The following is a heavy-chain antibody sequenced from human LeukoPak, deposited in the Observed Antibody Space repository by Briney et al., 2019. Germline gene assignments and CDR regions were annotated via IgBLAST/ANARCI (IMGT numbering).Heavy chain of an antibody. J-gene: IGHJ4*02. CDR1: GYTFKNYG. CDR2: ISAYNGNT. CDR3: AKSHSSSLRAPFDS. V-gene: IGHV1-18*01. Sequence: ASVKVSCKPSGYTFKNYGIIWVRQAPGQGLEWMGWISAYNGNTNYALNLQGRVALTTDTSTTTAYMELKSLRSDDTAMYYCAKSHSSSLRAPFDSWGQGTLLTVSS. D-gene: IGHD2-2*01.